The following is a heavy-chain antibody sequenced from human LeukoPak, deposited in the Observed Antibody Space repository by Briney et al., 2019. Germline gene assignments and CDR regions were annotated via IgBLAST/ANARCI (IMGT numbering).Heavy chain of an antibody. J-gene: IGHJ3*02. CDR3: ARAVELGRHGQGDDAFDI. CDR2: IYYSVST. D-gene: IGHD7-27*01. Sequence: SETLSLTCTVSRGSIRSGDYYWSWFRQPPGKGLEWLEYIYYSVSTYYNPSLNSQVTISVDTSKNQFSLKLSSVTAADTAVYYCARAVELGRHGQGDDAFDIWGQGTMVTVSS. CDR1: RGSIRSGDYY. V-gene: IGHV4-30-4*01.